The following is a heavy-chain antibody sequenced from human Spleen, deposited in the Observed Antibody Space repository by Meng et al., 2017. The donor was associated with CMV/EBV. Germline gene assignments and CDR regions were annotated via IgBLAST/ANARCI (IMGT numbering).Heavy chain of an antibody. CDR1: GYTFSSYD. CDR3: ARGNGIDP. CDR2: IIPVVDIP. Sequence: SVKVSCKASGYTFSSYDINWVRQAPGQGLEWMGGIIPVVDIPNYAQKFRGRVTITADKSTSTTYMELSSLRSEDTAVYYCARGNGIDPWGQGTLVTVSS. J-gene: IGHJ5*02. D-gene: IGHD1-26*01. V-gene: IGHV1-69*10.